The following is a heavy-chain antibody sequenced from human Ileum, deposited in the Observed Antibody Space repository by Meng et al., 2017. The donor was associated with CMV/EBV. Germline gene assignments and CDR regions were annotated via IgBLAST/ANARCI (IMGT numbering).Heavy chain of an antibody. V-gene: IGHV3-66*01. J-gene: IGHJ5*02. D-gene: IGHD3-16*01. CDR1: GFTVSGNS. Sequence: GGRLVQPAWSLRLSFAASGFTVSGNSMNWVRQAPGKGLEWVSLMYSSGSTKYADSVKGRFTISRDNSKNTLYLQMNSLRVEDTAVYYCAGDGGFSDPWGQGTLVTVSS. CDR3: AGDGGFSDP. CDR2: MYSSGST.